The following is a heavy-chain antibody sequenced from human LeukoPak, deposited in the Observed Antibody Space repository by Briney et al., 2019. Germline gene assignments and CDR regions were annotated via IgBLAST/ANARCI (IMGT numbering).Heavy chain of an antibody. V-gene: IGHV1-2*04. Sequence: GASVKVSCKASGGTFSSYAISWVRQAPGQGLEWMGWINPNSGGTNYAQKFQGWVTMARDTSISTAYMELSRLRSDDTAVYYCARYSSRPEYYYGMDVWGQGTTVTVSS. D-gene: IGHD6-19*01. J-gene: IGHJ6*02. CDR3: ARYSSRPEYYYGMDV. CDR1: GGTFSSYA. CDR2: INPNSGGT.